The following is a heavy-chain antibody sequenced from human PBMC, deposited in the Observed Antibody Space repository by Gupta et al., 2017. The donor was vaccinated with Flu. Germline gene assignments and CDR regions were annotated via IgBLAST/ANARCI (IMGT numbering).Heavy chain of an antibody. J-gene: IGHJ4*02. V-gene: IGHV3-48*03. CDR2: ISSSGSTI. Sequence: TFTTYAFVWVRQAQRKGLEWLSYISSSGSTIYYADSVKGRFTISRDDAKDSLYLQMNSLRAEDTAVYYCAPAAPNFDYWGQGALVAVSS. CDR1: TFTTYA. CDR3: APAAPNFDY. D-gene: IGHD2-15*01.